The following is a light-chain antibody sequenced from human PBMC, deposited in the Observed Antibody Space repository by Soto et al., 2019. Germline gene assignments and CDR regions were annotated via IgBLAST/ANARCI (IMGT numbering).Light chain of an antibody. CDR2: GNS. V-gene: IGLV1-40*01. J-gene: IGLJ2*01. Sequence: QLVLTQPPSVSGAPGQRVTISCTGSSSNIGAGYDVHWYQQLPGTAPKLLIYGNSNRPSGVPDRFSGSKSGTSASLAITGLQAEDEADYYCQSYASSLSGYVVFCGGTQHTVL. CDR3: QSYASSLSGYVV. CDR1: SSNIGAGYD.